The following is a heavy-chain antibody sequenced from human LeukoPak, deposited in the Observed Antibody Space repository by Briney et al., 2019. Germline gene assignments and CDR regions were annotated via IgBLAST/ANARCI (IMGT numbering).Heavy chain of an antibody. Sequence: GGSLRLSCVASGFTFSTYGMSWVRQAPGKGLEWVAVAGDSAQTTHYADSVKGRFFVSRGNSRNTVHLQMNSLRAEDTALYFCTKDSFTVIRGVGSGDGFAVWGQGTMVTVSS. CDR3: TKDSFTVIRGVGSGDGFAV. D-gene: IGHD3-10*01. V-gene: IGHV3-23*01. J-gene: IGHJ3*01. CDR2: AGDSAQTT. CDR1: GFTFSTYG.